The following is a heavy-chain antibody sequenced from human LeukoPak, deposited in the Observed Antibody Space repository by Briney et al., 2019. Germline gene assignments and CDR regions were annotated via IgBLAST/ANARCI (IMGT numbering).Heavy chain of an antibody. CDR1: GGSISSSSYY. CDR3: ARPAELELHAFDI. Sequence: SETLSLTCTVSGGSISSSSYYWGWIRQPPGKGLEWNGSIYYSGSTYYNPSLKSRVTISVDTSKNQSSLKLSSVTAADTAVYYCARPAELELHAFDIWGQGTMVTVSS. J-gene: IGHJ3*02. D-gene: IGHD1-7*01. V-gene: IGHV4-39*01. CDR2: IYYSGST.